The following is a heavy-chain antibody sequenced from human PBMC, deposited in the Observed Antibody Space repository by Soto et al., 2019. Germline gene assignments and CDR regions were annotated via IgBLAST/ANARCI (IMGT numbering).Heavy chain of an antibody. V-gene: IGHV3-74*01. Sequence: EVHLLESGGGLVQPGGSLRLSCAASGFTFSAYWMHWVRQAPGRGLVWVSRISSDGSSTTYADCAEDRFIISRDNAKNTLYLQLNSLRAEDTAVYYCARGSRGYSYGYNDYWGQGTLVSVSS. CDR3: ARGSRGYSYGYNDY. J-gene: IGHJ4*02. D-gene: IGHD5-18*01. CDR2: ISSDGSST. CDR1: GFTFSAYW.